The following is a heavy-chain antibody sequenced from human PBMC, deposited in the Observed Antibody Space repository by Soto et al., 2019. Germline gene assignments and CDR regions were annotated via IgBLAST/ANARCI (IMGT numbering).Heavy chain of an antibody. CDR1: GYTFTSYD. CDR2: MNPNSGNT. Sequence: SVKVSCKASGYTFTSYDLNWVRQATGQGLEWMGWMNPNSGNTGYAQKFQGRVTMTRNTSISTAYMELSSLRSEDTAVYYCARVSYYGSGSYVVAKYYYYYMDVWGKGTTVTVSS. J-gene: IGHJ6*03. D-gene: IGHD3-10*01. CDR3: ARVSYYGSGSYVVAKYYYYYMDV. V-gene: IGHV1-8*01.